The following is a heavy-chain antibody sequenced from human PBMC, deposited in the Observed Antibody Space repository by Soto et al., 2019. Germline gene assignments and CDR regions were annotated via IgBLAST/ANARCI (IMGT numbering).Heavy chain of an antibody. V-gene: IGHV3-30-3*01. J-gene: IGHJ4*02. CDR1: GFTFSSHA. Sequence: GGSLRLSCAASGFTFSSHAMHWVRQAPGKGLEWVTVISVDGNDYHYADSVKGRFTASRDNSKNTLYLQMNSLRAEDTAVYYCARDRRASADYCFDYWGQGTLVTVSS. CDR3: ARDRRASADYCFDY. D-gene: IGHD6-13*01. CDR2: ISVDGNDY.